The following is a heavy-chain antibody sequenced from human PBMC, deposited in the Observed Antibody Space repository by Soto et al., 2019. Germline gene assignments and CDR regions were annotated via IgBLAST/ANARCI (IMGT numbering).Heavy chain of an antibody. CDR1: GFTFSSYA. CDR2: ISSNGGST. Sequence: AGGSLRLSCSASGFTFSSYAMHWVRQAPGKGLEYVSAISSNGGSTYYADSVKGRFTISRDNSKNTLYLQMSSLRAEDTAVYYCVKDSRYSSSYAASWGQGTLVTVSS. J-gene: IGHJ5*02. V-gene: IGHV3-64D*08. CDR3: VKDSRYSSSYAAS. D-gene: IGHD6-6*01.